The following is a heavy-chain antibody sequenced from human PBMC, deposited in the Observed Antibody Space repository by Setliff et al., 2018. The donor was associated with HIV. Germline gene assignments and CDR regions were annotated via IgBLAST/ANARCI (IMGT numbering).Heavy chain of an antibody. Sequence: ASVKVSCKASGGTFSSYAISWVRQAPGQGLEWMGRINPSGGSTSYAQKFQGRVTMTRDTSTSTVYMELSSLRTEDTAVYYCAKVNPRSVLPAARILGTFDPWGQGTLVTVSS. CDR2: INPSGGST. J-gene: IGHJ5*02. D-gene: IGHD2-2*01. CDR1: GGTFSSYA. CDR3: AKVNPRSVLPAARILGTFDP. V-gene: IGHV1-46*01.